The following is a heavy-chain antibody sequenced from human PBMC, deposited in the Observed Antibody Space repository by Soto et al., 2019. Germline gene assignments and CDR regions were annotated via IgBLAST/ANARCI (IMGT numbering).Heavy chain of an antibody. Sequence: ASVKVSCKASGGTFSSYTISWVRQAPGQGLEWMGRIIPILGIANYAQKFQGRVTITADKSTSTAYMELSSLRSEDTAVYYCARDLYSSSWYVRAFDMWGQGTMVTVSS. D-gene: IGHD6-13*01. CDR3: ARDLYSSSWYVRAFDM. CDR1: GGTFSSYT. V-gene: IGHV1-69*04. CDR2: IIPILGIA. J-gene: IGHJ3*02.